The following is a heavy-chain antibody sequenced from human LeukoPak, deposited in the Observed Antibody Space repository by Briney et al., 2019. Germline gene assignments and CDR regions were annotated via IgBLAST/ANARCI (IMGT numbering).Heavy chain of an antibody. CDR1: GGTFSSYA. V-gene: IGHV1-69*05. Sequence: SVKVSCKASGGTFSSYAISWVRQAPGQGLEWMGGIIPIFGTANYAQKFQGRVTITTDESTSTAYMELSSLRSEDTAVYYCASNKVDPFVGASVGDPTRQLYYYYYYMDVWGKGTTVNVSS. CDR3: ASNKVDPFVGASVGDPTRQLYYYYYYMDV. D-gene: IGHD1-1*01. J-gene: IGHJ6*03. CDR2: IIPIFGTA.